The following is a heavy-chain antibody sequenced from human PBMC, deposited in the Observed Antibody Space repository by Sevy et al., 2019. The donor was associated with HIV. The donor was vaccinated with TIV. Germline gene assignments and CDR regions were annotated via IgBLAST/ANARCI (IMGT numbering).Heavy chain of an antibody. CDR1: GFTFSSYA. Sequence: GGSLRLSCAASGFTFSSYAMCWVRQAPGKGLEWVSAISGSGGSTYYADSVKGRFTISRVNSKNTLYLQMNSLRAEDTAVYYCARRLDYYDSSGYSYWGQGTLVTVSS. J-gene: IGHJ4*02. CDR3: ARRLDYYDSSGYSY. CDR2: ISGSGGST. D-gene: IGHD3-22*01. V-gene: IGHV3-23*01.